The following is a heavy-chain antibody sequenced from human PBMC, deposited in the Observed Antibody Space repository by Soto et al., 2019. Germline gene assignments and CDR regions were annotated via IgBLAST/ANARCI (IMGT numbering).Heavy chain of an antibody. CDR1: GFTFSSYA. J-gene: IGHJ4*02. CDR2: IGASGSST. D-gene: IGHD3-22*01. Sequence: GGSLRLSCAASGFTFSSYALTWVRQAPGKGLEWVSVIGASGSSTFHADSVKGRFTISRDNSKDTLFLQMNSLRAEDTAVYYCAKVVDYDSTGYYSHLDHWGQGTLVTVSS. CDR3: AKVVDYDSTGYYSHLDH. V-gene: IGHV3-23*01.